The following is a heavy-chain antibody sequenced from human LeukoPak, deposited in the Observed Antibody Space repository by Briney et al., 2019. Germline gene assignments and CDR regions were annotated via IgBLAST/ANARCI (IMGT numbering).Heavy chain of an antibody. J-gene: IGHJ4*02. CDR1: GYTFITYY. CDR3: TTDGVEMATITTFFDY. D-gene: IGHD5-24*01. Sequence: ASVKVSCKASGYTFITYYMHWVRQAPGQGLEWMGIINPSSGSTSYAQKFQGRVTMTRDTSTSTVYMELNSLKTEDTAVYYCTTDGVEMATITTFFDYWGQGTLVTVS. CDR2: INPSSGST. V-gene: IGHV1-46*01.